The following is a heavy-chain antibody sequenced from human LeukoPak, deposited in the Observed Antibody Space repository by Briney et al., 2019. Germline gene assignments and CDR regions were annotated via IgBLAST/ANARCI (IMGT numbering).Heavy chain of an antibody. CDR1: GFPFSSYS. Sequence: GGPLRLSCAASGFPFSSYSMNGARRAPGRGREGVSSISDSGSSIFYADSVKGRFTISRDNAKNSLYLQMNSLRAEDTAVYYCARDVAAIAGGYMDVWGKGTTVTVSS. CDR3: ARDVAAIAGGYMDV. D-gene: IGHD2-15*01. V-gene: IGHV3-21*01. CDR2: ISDSGSSI. J-gene: IGHJ6*03.